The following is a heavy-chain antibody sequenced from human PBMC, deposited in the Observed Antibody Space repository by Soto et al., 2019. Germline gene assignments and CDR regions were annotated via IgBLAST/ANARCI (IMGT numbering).Heavy chain of an antibody. D-gene: IGHD3-10*01. CDR3: SSLKYRFGSYIGN. CDR1: GFIFSSYG. Sequence: GGSLRLSCAASGFIFSSYGMSWVRLPPGQGLEWVSFISTSGADTSYAESVKGRFTISRDNSKNTMYLQMNSLRAEDTALYYCSSLKYRFGSYIGNWGQGTLVTVFS. V-gene: IGHV3-23*01. CDR2: ISTSGADT. J-gene: IGHJ4*02.